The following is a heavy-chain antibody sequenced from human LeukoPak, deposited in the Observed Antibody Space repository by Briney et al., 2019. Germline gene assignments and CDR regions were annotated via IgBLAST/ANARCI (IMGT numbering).Heavy chain of an antibody. CDR1: GFTFSSYW. CDR3: ARGGGLDV. V-gene: IGHV3-7*03. CDR2: INHNGNVN. J-gene: IGHJ6*02. Sequence: GGSLRLSCAASGFTFSSYWMNWARQAPGKGLEWVASINHNGNVNYYVDSVKGRFTISRANAKNSLYLQMSNLRAEDTAVYFCARGGGLDVWGQGATVTVSS. D-gene: IGHD3-16*01.